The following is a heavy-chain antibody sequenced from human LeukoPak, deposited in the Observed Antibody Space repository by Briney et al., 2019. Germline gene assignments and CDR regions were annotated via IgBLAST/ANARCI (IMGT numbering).Heavy chain of an antibody. J-gene: IGHJ4*02. Sequence: PGGSLRLSCAASGFTFSRHGMSWVRQAPGKGLEWVASLSSAGVTAYYADSVQGRFTISRDNSKNTLSLHMSSLRAEDTAVYYCAKSIDWEWRTPIDYWGQGTLVTVSS. CDR1: GFTFSRHG. CDR2: LSSAGVTA. V-gene: IGHV3-23*01. CDR3: AKSIDWEWRTPIDY. D-gene: IGHD3-3*01.